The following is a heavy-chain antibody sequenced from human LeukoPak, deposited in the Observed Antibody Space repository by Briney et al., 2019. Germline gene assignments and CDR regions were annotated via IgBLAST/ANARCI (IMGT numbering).Heavy chain of an antibody. Sequence: PGGSLRLSCAASGFTVSSNYMSWVRQAPGKGLEWVSIIYNDGTIYYADSVKGRFTISRDNAKNSLYLQMNSLRAEDTAVYYCARLREIPVFGVVTKSTSYFDYWGQGTLVTVSS. V-gene: IGHV3-66*01. CDR1: GFTVSSNY. CDR3: ARLREIPVFGVVTKSTSYFDY. CDR2: IYNDGTI. D-gene: IGHD3-3*01. J-gene: IGHJ4*02.